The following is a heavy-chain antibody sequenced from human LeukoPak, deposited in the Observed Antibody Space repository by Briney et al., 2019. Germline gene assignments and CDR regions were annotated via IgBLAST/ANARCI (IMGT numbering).Heavy chain of an antibody. CDR1: GFPFSTYS. J-gene: IGHJ6*03. CDR2: IRGSGGGI. CDR3: ARVHEGNYCHYYMDV. Sequence: GGSLRLSCAASGFPFSTYSVTWVRQAPGKGLEWISYIRGSGGGIYYADSVQGRFTISRDNAKNSLYLQMSSLRAEDTAVYYCARVHEGNYCHYYMDVWGKGTTVTVSS. V-gene: IGHV3-48*01.